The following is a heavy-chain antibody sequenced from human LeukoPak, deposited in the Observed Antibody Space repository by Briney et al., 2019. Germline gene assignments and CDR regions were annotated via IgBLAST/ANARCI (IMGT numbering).Heavy chain of an antibody. D-gene: IGHD3-22*01. V-gene: IGHV3-30*02. CDR1: AFSFNTYG. J-gene: IGHJ4*02. CDR3: VKVDT. Sequence: GGSLKLSCATSAFSFNTYGMHWVRQSPGKGLDWVAFIRNDGDKKNYAESVKGRFTISRDNSRNTLYLQMDSLSAEDTAVYYCVKVDTWGQGTLVTVSS. CDR2: IRNDGDKK.